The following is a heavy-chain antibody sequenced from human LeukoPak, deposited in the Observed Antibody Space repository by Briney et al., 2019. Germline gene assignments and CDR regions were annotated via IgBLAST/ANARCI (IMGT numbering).Heavy chain of an antibody. D-gene: IGHD1-26*01. CDR1: GFTFSSYS. CDR3: ARDTGATRGDY. J-gene: IGHJ4*02. CDR2: IGSSSSYI. Sequence: PGGSLRLSCAASGFTFSSYSMNWVRQAPGKGLEWVSSIGSSSSYIYYADSVKGRFTISRDNAKNSLYLQMNSLRAEDTAVYYCARDTGATRGDYWGQGTLVTVSS. V-gene: IGHV3-21*01.